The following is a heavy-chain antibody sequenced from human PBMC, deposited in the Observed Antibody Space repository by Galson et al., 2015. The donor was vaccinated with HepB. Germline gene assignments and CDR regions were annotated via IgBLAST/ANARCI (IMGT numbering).Heavy chain of an antibody. CDR2: ISAYNGNT. Sequence: QSGAEVKKPGATVTVSCTASGYTFASYGISWVRQAPGQGLEWMGWISAYNGNTNYAQKLQGRVTMTTDTSTSTAYMELRSLRSDDTAVYYCAATYYDFWSGYYSAFDYWGQGTLVTVSS. J-gene: IGHJ4*02. CDR3: AATYYDFWSGYYSAFDY. D-gene: IGHD3-3*01. CDR1: GYTFASYG. V-gene: IGHV1-18*04.